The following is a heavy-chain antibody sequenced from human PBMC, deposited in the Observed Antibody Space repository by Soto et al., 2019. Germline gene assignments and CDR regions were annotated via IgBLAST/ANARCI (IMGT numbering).Heavy chain of an antibody. J-gene: IGHJ4*02. V-gene: IGHV4-34*01. D-gene: IGHD1-7*01. CDR1: GGSFSGYY. CDR2: INHSGST. Sequence: SETLSLTCAVYGGSFSGYYWTWIRQPPGTGLEWIGEINHSGSTNYNPSLKSRVTISVDTSKNQFSLKLTSVTAADTAVYYCARDKTTGLFDYWGQGTLVTSP. CDR3: ARDKTTGLFDY.